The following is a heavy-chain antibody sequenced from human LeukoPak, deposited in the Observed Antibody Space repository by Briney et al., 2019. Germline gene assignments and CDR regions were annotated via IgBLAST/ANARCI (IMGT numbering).Heavy chain of an antibody. CDR2: ITGRGDAT. CDR3: ARVSSMLRAPLVIQYFDF. D-gene: IGHD3-10*01. CDR1: GFTFSSYG. Sequence: PGGSLRLSCAASGFTFSSYGMSWVRQAPGKGLEWVSTITGRGDATYYADSVKGRFTISRDNSKNTFYLQMNSLRVDDTAVYYCARVSSMLRAPLVIQYFDFWGQGTLVTVSS. J-gene: IGHJ4*02. V-gene: IGHV3-23*01.